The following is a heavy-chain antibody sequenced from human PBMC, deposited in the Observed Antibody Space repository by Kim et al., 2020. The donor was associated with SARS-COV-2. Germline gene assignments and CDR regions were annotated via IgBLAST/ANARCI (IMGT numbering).Heavy chain of an antibody. CDR3: ARGVGGMLAIYYYYYMDV. V-gene: IGHV4-31*03. CDR2: IYYSGST. CDR1: GGSISSGGYY. J-gene: IGHJ6*03. D-gene: IGHD5-18*01. Sequence: SETLSLTCTVSGGSISSGGYYWSWIRQHPGKGLEWIGYIYYSGSTYSTPSLKSRVTISVDTSKNQFSLKLSSVTAADTAVYYCARGVGGMLAIYYYYYMDVWGKGTTVTVSS.